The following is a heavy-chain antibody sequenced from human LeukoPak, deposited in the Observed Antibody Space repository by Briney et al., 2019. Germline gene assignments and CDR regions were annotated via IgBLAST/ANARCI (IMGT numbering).Heavy chain of an antibody. J-gene: IGHJ4*02. CDR2: INHGGST. Sequence: PSETLSLTCAVYGGSFSGYYWSWIRQPPGKGLEWIGEINHGGSTNYNPSLKSRVTISVDTSKNQFSLKLSSVTAADTAVYYCARERSTSWVDYWGQGTLVTVSS. CDR3: ARERSTSWVDY. D-gene: IGHD2-2*01. V-gene: IGHV4-34*01. CDR1: GGSFSGYY.